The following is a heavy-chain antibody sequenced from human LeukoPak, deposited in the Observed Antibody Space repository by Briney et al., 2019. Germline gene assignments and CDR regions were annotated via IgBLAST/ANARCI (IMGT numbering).Heavy chain of an antibody. V-gene: IGHV3-15*01. D-gene: IGHD4-17*01. J-gene: IGHJ4*02. Sequence: GGSLRLSCVVSGFTFSNAWMSWVRQAPGKGLVWVGRIKSKTDGGTTDYAAPVKGRFSISRDDSKNTLYLQMNSLKTEDTAVYYCTNGDPFDYWGQGTLVTVSS. CDR2: IKSKTDGGTT. CDR1: GFTFSNAW. CDR3: TNGDPFDY.